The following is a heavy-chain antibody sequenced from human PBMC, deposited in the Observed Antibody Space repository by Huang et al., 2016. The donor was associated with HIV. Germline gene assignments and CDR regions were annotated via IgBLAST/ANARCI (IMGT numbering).Heavy chain of an antibody. V-gene: IGHV3-74*01. D-gene: IGHD3-22*01. Sequence: EVQLVESGGGLVQPGGSLRLSCAASGFSISSYWMHWVRQAPGKGLVWGSRSNRDGSSTSYADSVKGRFTISRENAKDTLYLQMNSLRAEDTAVYYCARDPRIQSWLNFFDYWGQGTLVSVSS. CDR3: ARDPRIQSWLNFFDY. CDR1: GFSISSYW. J-gene: IGHJ4*02. CDR2: SNRDGSST.